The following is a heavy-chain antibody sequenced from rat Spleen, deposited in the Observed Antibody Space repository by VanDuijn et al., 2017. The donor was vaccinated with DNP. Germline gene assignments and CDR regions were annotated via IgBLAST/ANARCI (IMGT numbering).Heavy chain of an antibody. D-gene: IGHD1-4*01. V-gene: IGHV4-2*01. J-gene: IGHJ2*01. Sequence: EVKLVESGGGLVQPGRSLKLSCAASGFNFNGYWLDWVRSAPGKGLEWIGEVNENNNIVNYTPSLKVKFTISRDIVQTTLYLQMSKLGSEDTAIYYCAKAEFTRVLDYWGQGVMVTVSS. CDR2: VNENNNIV. CDR3: AKAEFTRVLDY. CDR1: GFNFNGYW.